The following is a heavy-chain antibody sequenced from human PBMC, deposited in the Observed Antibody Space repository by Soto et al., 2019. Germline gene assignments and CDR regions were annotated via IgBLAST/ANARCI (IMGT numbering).Heavy chain of an antibody. V-gene: IGHV4-30-2*05. Sequence: QLQLQESGSGLVKPSQTLSLTCAVSGGSISSGGYSWSWIRQPPGKGLEWIGYIYYSGSTYYNPSLKSRVTISVDTSKNQFSLKLSSVTAADTAVYYCARVPRWDYGDYPLWGQGTLVTVSS. D-gene: IGHD4-17*01. J-gene: IGHJ4*02. CDR2: IYYSGST. CDR1: GGSISSGGYS. CDR3: ARVPRWDYGDYPL.